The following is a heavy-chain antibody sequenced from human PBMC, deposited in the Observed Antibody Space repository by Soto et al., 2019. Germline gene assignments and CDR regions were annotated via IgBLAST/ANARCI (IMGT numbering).Heavy chain of an antibody. CDR3: AGGDYYHSSGYYFYYYTMDV. Sequence: SETLSLTCTVSGGSISSSSYYWGWIRQPPGKGLEWIGNVYYGGSTYYNPSLKSRVTISVETSKSQFSLKLSSVTAAGTAVYYCAGGDYYHSSGYYFYYYTMDVWGQGTTVTVSS. CDR2: VYYGGST. D-gene: IGHD3-22*01. CDR1: GGSISSSSYY. J-gene: IGHJ6*02. V-gene: IGHV4-39*01.